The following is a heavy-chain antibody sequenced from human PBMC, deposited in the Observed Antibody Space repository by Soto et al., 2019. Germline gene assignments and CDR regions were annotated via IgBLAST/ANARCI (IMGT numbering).Heavy chain of an antibody. CDR1: GGSISSGDYY. Sequence: QVQLQESGPGLVKPSQTLSLTCTVSGGSISSGDYYWRWIRQPPGKGLEWIGSIYYSGSNYYNPSLKSRVTISVDTSKKQFTLKLNSVTAADTAVYYCASRHSSPYFDYWGQGTLVTVSS. D-gene: IGHD6-13*01. CDR2: IYYSGSN. J-gene: IGHJ4*02. V-gene: IGHV4-30-4*01. CDR3: ASRHSSPYFDY.